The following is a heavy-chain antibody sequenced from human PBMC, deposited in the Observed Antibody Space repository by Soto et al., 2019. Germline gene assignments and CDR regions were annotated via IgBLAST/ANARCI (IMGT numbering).Heavy chain of an antibody. J-gene: IGHJ4*02. CDR1: GGSFSGDY. CDR3: ALKKRAATAFDS. CDR2: IHHSGRT. D-gene: IGHD1-26*01. Sequence: SSETLSLTCAVYGGSFSGDYWSWIRQPPGKGLEWIGEIHHSGRTNYNPSLKSRVTISADTSKNQLSLKLSSVTAADTAVYYCALKKRAATAFDSWGQGTLVTVSS. V-gene: IGHV4-34*01.